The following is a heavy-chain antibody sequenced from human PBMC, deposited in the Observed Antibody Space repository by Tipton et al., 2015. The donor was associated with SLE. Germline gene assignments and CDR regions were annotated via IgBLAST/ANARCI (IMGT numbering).Heavy chain of an antibody. J-gene: IGHJ6*03. CDR2: IYYSGTS. CDR1: GGSITNRHHY. D-gene: IGHD6-19*01. Sequence: TLSLTCTVSGGSITNRHHYWGWIRQPPGKGLEWIGSIYYSGTSYYNPSLESRVTISVDTSKNQFSLKLSSVTAADTAVYYCARVIRGSSGWTASDYYYYYMDVWGKGTTVTVSS. CDR3: ARVIRGSSGWTASDYYYYYMDV. V-gene: IGHV4-39*07.